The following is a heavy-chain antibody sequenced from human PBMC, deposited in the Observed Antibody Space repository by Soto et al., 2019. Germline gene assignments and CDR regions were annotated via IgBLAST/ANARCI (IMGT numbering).Heavy chain of an antibody. CDR3: AKDGGYCGGDCQWSDAFDI. CDR1: GFTFSSYA. CDR2: ISGSGGST. D-gene: IGHD2-21*02. J-gene: IGHJ3*02. V-gene: IGHV3-23*01. Sequence: GGSLRLSCAASGFTFSSYAMSWVRQAPGKGLEWVSAISGSGGSTNYADSVEGRFTISRDNSKNTLYLQMNSLRAEDTAVYYCAKDGGYCGGDCQWSDAFDIWGQGTMVTVSS.